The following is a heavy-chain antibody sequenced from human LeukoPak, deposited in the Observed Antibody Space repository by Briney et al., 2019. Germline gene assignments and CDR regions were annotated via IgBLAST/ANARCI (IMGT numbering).Heavy chain of an antibody. CDR2: IIWNSGSI. Sequence: PGGSLRLSCAPSVFTFDYFAMHWVGQARGKGREWVSTIIWNSGSIGYADSVKGRFTISRDNAKNSLYLQMNSLRPEDTALYYCAKDLRPYCSGGSCFSPFDYWGQGTLVTVSS. D-gene: IGHD2-15*01. V-gene: IGHV3-9*01. CDR1: VFTFDYFA. J-gene: IGHJ4*02. CDR3: AKDLRPYCSGGSCFSPFDY.